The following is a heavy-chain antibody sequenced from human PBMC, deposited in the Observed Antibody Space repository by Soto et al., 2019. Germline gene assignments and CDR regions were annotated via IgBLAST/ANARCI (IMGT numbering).Heavy chain of an antibody. Sequence: DVQLLESGGGLVQPGGSLRLSCAASGFTFNAYAMTWVRQAPGKGLEWVSAIGGSGGYRYYAGSVRGRFTISRDNSKDTVDLQMNSLRVEDTAVYYCARVASDYINSVDHWGQGILVSVSS. D-gene: IGHD4-4*01. CDR1: GFTFNAYA. CDR2: IGGSGGYR. V-gene: IGHV3-23*01. J-gene: IGHJ4*02. CDR3: ARVASDYINSVDH.